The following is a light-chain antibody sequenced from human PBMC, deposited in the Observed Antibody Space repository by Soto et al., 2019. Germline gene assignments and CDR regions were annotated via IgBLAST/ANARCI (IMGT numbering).Light chain of an antibody. J-gene: IGKJ1*01. CDR2: GAS. CDR1: QSVSSSY. V-gene: IGKV3-20*01. Sequence: EIVMTQSPATLSVFPGERATLSCRASQSVSSSYLAWYQQKPGQAPRLLIYGASSRATGIPDRFSGSGSGTDFTLTISRLEPEDFAVYYCQQYGSSPTTFGQGTKVDIK. CDR3: QQYGSSPTT.